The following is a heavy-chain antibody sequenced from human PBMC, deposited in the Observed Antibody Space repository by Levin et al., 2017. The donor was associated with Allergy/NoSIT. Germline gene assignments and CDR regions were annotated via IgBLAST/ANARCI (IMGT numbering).Heavy chain of an antibody. V-gene: IGHV3-30*04. CDR2: ISYDGSNK. CDR3: ARENCSGGSCYSLFYPFDY. J-gene: IGHJ4*02. Sequence: TGGSLRLSCAASGFTFSSYAMHWVRQAPGKGLEWVAVISYDGSNKYYADSVKGRFTISRDNSKNTLYLQMNSLRAEDTAVYYCARENCSGGSCYSLFYPFDYWGQGTLVTVSS. CDR1: GFTFSSYA. D-gene: IGHD2-15*01.